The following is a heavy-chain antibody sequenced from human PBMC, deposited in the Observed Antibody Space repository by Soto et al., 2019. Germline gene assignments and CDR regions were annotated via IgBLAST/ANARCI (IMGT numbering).Heavy chain of an antibody. Sequence: GGSLRLSCAASGFAFSTYAMTWVRQAPGKGLDWVPVISGSGGSSYYASSVKGRFTISRDNSKNTLFLQMNGLRAEDTAVYYCAKVTKRAAAGRYEYYKYGMDVWGQGTTVTVSS. CDR2: ISGSGGSS. CDR1: GFAFSTYA. D-gene: IGHD6-13*01. V-gene: IGHV3-23*01. CDR3: AKVTKRAAAGRYEYYKYGMDV. J-gene: IGHJ6*02.